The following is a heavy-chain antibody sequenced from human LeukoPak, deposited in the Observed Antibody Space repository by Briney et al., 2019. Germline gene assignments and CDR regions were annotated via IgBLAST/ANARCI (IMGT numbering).Heavy chain of an antibody. CDR3: AREGLTSWFDP. J-gene: IGHJ5*02. Sequence: PSETLSLTCTVSGGSISSYYWSWLRQPPGKGLEWIGYIYYSGSTNYNPSLKSRVTISVDTSKNQFSLKLSSVTAADTAVYYCAREGLTSWFDPWGQGTLVTVSS. CDR2: IYYSGST. CDR1: GGSISSYY. V-gene: IGHV4-59*01.